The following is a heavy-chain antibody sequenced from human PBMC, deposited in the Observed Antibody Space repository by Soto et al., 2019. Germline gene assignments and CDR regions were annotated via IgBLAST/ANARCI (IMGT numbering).Heavy chain of an antibody. CDR3: THSLRYYFHY. J-gene: IGHJ4*02. Sequence: SETLSLTCTVSGGSVSSSNSYWTWIRQPPGKGLEWIGYIRSSGSTEYNPSLKSRVTISVDTSKNQFSLNLRSLTAADAAMYYCTHSLRYYFHYWGQGALVTVSS. CDR1: GGSVSSSNSY. V-gene: IGHV4-61*01. CDR2: IRSSGST. D-gene: IGHD2-21*01.